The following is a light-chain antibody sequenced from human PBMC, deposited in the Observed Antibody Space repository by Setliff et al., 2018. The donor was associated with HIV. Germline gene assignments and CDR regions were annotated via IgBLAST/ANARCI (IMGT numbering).Light chain of an antibody. Sequence: VLTQPASVSGSPGQSITISCTGTSSDIGSYNLVSWYQQHPGKVPKLKIYEVIKRPSGVSNRFSGSKSGNTASLTISGLQAEDEADYYCCSYAGSSYVFGTGTKVTVL. CDR2: EVI. J-gene: IGLJ1*01. CDR3: CSYAGSSYV. CDR1: SSDIGSYNL. V-gene: IGLV2-23*02.